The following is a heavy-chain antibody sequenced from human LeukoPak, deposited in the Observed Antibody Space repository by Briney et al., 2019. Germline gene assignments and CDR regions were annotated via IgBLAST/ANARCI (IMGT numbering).Heavy chain of an antibody. CDR1: GGSISSYY. CDR2: IYYSGST. J-gene: IGHJ5*02. V-gene: IGHV4-59*01. CDR3: ARDAQPLFGRISNWFDP. Sequence: SETLSLTCTVSGGSISSYYWSWIRQPPGKGLEWIGYIYYSGSTNYNPSLKSRVTISVDTSKNQFSLKLSSVTAADTAVYYCARDAQPLFGRISNWFDPWGQGTLVTVSS. D-gene: IGHD3/OR15-3a*01.